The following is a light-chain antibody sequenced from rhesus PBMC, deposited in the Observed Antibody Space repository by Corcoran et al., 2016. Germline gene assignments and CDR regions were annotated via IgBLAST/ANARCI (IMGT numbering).Light chain of an antibody. V-gene: IGKV1-94*01. Sequence: DIQMTQSPSSLSASVGDRVTVSCRASRGINKELSWYQRTPGKAPTLLISGASILQTGVSSRLCGSGSGTDYTLTISNLQPEDFAIYFCLQDNTTPFTFGPGTKLEI. CDR2: GAS. CDR1: RGINKE. J-gene: IGKJ3*01. CDR3: LQDNTTPFT.